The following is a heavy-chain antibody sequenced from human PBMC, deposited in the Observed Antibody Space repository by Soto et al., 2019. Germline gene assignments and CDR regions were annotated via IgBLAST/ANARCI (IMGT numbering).Heavy chain of an antibody. Sequence: QVQLVESGGGVVQPGGSLRLSCAASGFTFSPSVMHGVRQAPGKGLEWRAIISYGGVNKYYVDSVKGRFTISRDISESTLYLQMNSLRTEDTAVYYCAREEFEDGRGHFDYWGQGTLVSVSS. CDR1: GFTFSPSV. J-gene: IGHJ4*02. CDR3: AREEFEDGRGHFDY. CDR2: ISYGGVNK. V-gene: IGHV3-30-3*01. D-gene: IGHD3-22*01.